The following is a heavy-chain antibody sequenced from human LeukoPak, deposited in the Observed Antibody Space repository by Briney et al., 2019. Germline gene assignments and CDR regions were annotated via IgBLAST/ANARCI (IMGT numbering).Heavy chain of an antibody. CDR2: ISSSSSSI. CDR1: GFTFSSYS. D-gene: IGHD6-13*01. V-gene: IGHV3-21*01. CDR3: ARTATDTGEFDY. J-gene: IGHJ4*02. Sequence: GGSLRLSCAAPGFTFSSYSMNWVRQAPGKGLECVSSISSSSSSIYYADSVKGRFTISRDDAKNSLYLQMNSLRAKDTAVYYCARTATDTGEFDYWGQGTLVTVSS.